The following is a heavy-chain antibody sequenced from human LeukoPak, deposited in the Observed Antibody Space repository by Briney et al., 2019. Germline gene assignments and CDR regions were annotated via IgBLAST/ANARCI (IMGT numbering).Heavy chain of an antibody. CDR1: GGSISSYY. J-gene: IGHJ4*02. D-gene: IGHD3-10*01. V-gene: IGHV4-59*08. Sequence: PSETLSLTCTVSGGSISSYYWSWIRQPPGKGLEWIGYIYSSGSTNYNPSLKSRVTISVDTSKNQFSLKLSSVTAADTAVYYCASSSGSGSYYNGFDYWGQGTLVTVSS. CDR3: ASSSGSGSYYNGFDY. CDR2: IYSSGST.